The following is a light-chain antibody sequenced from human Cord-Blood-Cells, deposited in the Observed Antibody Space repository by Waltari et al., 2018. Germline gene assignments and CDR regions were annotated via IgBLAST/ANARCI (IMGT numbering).Light chain of an antibody. V-gene: IGLV2-23*01. CDR1: SSDVGSYNL. Sequence: QSALTQPASVSGSPGPSITISCTGTSSDVGSYNLVPWYQQHPGKAPKLMIYEGSKRPSGVSNRFSGSKSGNTASLTISGLQAEDEADYYCCSYAGSSTFYVFGTGTKVTVL. J-gene: IGLJ1*01. CDR3: CSYAGSSTFYV. CDR2: EGS.